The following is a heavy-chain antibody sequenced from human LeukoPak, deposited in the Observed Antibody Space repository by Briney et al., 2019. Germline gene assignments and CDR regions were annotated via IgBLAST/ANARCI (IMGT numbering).Heavy chain of an antibody. CDR2: MSYDGSNK. CDR3: AKQLFANWGYASFDY. CDR1: GFTFSSYG. D-gene: IGHD7-27*01. Sequence: GRSLRLSCAASGFTFSSYGMHWVRQAPGKGLEWVAVMSYDGSNKYYADSVKGRFTISRDSSENTLYLQMNSLRAEDTAIYYCAKQLFANWGYASFDYWGQGTLVTVSS. J-gene: IGHJ4*02. V-gene: IGHV3-30*18.